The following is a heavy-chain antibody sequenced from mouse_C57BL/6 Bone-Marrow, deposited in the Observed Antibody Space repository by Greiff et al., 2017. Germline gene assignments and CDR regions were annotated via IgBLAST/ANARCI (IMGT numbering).Heavy chain of an antibody. Sequence: QVQLQQSGAELVKPGASVKMSCKASGYTFTTYPIEWMKQNHGKSLEWIGNFHPYNDDTKYNEKFKGKATLTVEKSSSTVYLELSRFTSEDSAVYYFARGGHYGGYYFAYWGQGTTLTVSA. J-gene: IGHJ2*01. CDR3: ARGGHYGGYYFAY. D-gene: IGHD1-2*01. CDR2: FHPYNDDT. V-gene: IGHV1-47*01. CDR1: GYTFTTYP.